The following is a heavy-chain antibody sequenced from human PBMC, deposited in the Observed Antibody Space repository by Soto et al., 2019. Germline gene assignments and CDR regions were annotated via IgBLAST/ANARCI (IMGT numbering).Heavy chain of an antibody. CDR1: GYSFTSYW. V-gene: IGHV5-51*01. CDR2: IYPGDSDT. J-gene: IGHJ6*02. CDR3: ARSYRPHYSNYVVYYYYGMDV. D-gene: IGHD4-4*01. Sequence: GESLKISCKGSGYSFTSYWIGWVRQMPGKGLEWMGIIYPGDSDTRYSPSFQGQVTISADKSISTAYLQWSSLKASDTAMYYCARSYRPHYSNYVVYYYYGMDVWGQGTTVTV.